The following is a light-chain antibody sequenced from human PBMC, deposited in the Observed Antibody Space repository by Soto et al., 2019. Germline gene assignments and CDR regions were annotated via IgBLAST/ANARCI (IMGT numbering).Light chain of an antibody. CDR2: DVS. J-gene: IGLJ2*01. Sequence: QSALTQPDSVSGSPGQSITISCTGTSSGVGGYNYVSWYQQHQGKATKLMIYDVSNRPSGVSNRFSGSKSGNTASLTISGLQAEDESDYYCSSYTSSSTLVVFGGGTKLTVL. CDR3: SSYTSSSTLVV. CDR1: SSGVGGYNY. V-gene: IGLV2-14*01.